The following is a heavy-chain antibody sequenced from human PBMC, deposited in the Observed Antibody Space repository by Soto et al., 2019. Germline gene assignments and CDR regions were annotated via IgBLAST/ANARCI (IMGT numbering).Heavy chain of an antibody. Sequence: GGSLRLSCAASGFTFSSYSMNWVRQAPGKGLEWVSSISSSSSYIYYADSVKGRFTFSRDNAKNSLYLQMNSLRAEDTAVYYCAITSPGLRFLEWFIDYWGQGTLVTVSS. V-gene: IGHV3-21*01. J-gene: IGHJ4*02. CDR3: AITSPGLRFLEWFIDY. CDR2: ISSSSSYI. CDR1: GFTFSSYS. D-gene: IGHD3-3*01.